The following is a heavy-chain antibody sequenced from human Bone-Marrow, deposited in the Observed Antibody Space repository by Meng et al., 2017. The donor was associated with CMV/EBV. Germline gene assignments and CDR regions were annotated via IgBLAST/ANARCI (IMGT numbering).Heavy chain of an antibody. CDR2: IIPIFGTA. CDR3: AKSKLHYDFWSGYYIAVDY. V-gene: IGHV1-69*05. D-gene: IGHD3-3*01. CDR1: GGTFSSYA. Sequence: SVKVSCKASGGTFSSYAISWVRQAPGQGIEWMGGIIPIFGTANYAQKFQGRVTITTDESTSTAYMELSSLRSEDTAVYYCAKSKLHYDFWSGYYIAVDYWGQGTLVTVSS. J-gene: IGHJ4*02.